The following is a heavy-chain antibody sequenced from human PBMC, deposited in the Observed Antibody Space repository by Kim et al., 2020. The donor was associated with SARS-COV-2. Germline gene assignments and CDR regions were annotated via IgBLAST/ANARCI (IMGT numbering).Heavy chain of an antibody. CDR3: ARGMSSGHTTIFGVVLDH. J-gene: IGHJ4*02. CDR1: GFTFSSYY. Sequence: GGSLRLSCEASGFTFSSYYINWVRQAPGKGLEWVSSISGGGSYINYADSVKGRFTVSRDNAKRSVFLQMNSLRAEDTGVYYCARGMSSGHTTIFGVVLDHWGQGTLVAVSS. CDR2: ISGGGSYI. D-gene: IGHD3-3*01. V-gene: IGHV3-21*01.